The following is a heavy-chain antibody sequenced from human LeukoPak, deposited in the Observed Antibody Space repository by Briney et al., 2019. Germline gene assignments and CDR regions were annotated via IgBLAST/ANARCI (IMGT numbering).Heavy chain of an antibody. CDR1: GGSFSGYY. Sequence: PSETLSLTCAVYGGSFSGYYWSWIRQPPGKGLEWIGEINHSGSTNYNPSLKSRVTISVDTSKNQFSLKLSSVTAADTAVYYCARLTRIMGATRHAFDIWGQGTMVTVSS. CDR2: INHSGST. J-gene: IGHJ3*02. CDR3: ARLTRIMGATRHAFDI. D-gene: IGHD1-26*01. V-gene: IGHV4-34*01.